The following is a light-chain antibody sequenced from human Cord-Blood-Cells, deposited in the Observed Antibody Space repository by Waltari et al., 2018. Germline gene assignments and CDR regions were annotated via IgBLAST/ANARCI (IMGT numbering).Light chain of an antibody. Sequence: DIVMPQSPLPLPVTPGEPASISCRSSQSLLHSNGYNYLDWYLQKPGQSPQLLIYLGSNRSSGVPDRFSGSGSGTDVTLKISRVEAEDVGVYYCMQSLQTPRYTFGQGTKLEIK. CDR2: LGS. CDR1: QSLLHSNGYNY. J-gene: IGKJ2*01. CDR3: MQSLQTPRYT. V-gene: IGKV2-28*01.